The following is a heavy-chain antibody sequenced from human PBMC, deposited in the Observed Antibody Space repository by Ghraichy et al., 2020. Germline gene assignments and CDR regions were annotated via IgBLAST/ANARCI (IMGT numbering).Heavy chain of an antibody. D-gene: IGHD3-3*01. CDR1: GGSISSGDYY. Sequence: SETLSLTCTVSGGSISSGDYYWSWIRQPPGKGLEWIGYIYYSGSTYYNPSLKSRVTISVDTSKNQFSLKLSSVTAADTAVYYCAQTTSTIFGVVTYGWFDPWGQGTLVTVSS. J-gene: IGHJ5*02. CDR3: AQTTSTIFGVVTYGWFDP. V-gene: IGHV4-30-4*01. CDR2: IYYSGST.